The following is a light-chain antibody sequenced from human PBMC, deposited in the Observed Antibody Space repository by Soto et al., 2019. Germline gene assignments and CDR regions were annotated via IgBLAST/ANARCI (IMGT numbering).Light chain of an antibody. V-gene: IGKV3-11*01. CDR1: QSVSSY. CDR3: QQRSNWPLT. J-gene: IGKJ4*01. Sequence: EIVLTRSPATLSLSPGERATLSCRASQSVSSYLAWYQQKPGQAPRLLIYDASNRATGISARFSGSGSGTDFTLTISSLEPEDFAVYYCQQRSNWPLTFGGGTKVEIK. CDR2: DAS.